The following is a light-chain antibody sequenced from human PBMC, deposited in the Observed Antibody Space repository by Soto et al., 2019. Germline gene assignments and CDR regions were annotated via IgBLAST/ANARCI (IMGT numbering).Light chain of an antibody. CDR3: QQYGSSPVT. CDR2: GAS. J-gene: IGKJ4*01. CDR1: QSVSSSY. V-gene: IGKV3-20*01. Sequence: EIVLTQSPGTLSLSPGERATLSCRASQSVSSSYLAWYQQKPGQAPRLLIYGASSRATGISDRFSGSGSGTDLTLTISRLEPEAFAVYYCQQYGSSPVTFVGGTKVEIK.